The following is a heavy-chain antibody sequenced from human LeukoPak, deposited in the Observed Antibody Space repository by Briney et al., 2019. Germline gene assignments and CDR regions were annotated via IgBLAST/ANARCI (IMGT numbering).Heavy chain of an antibody. V-gene: IGHV3-20*01. CDR3: ARLKGGNHFDF. CDR1: GFIFDDHG. J-gene: IGHJ4*02. D-gene: IGHD4-23*01. Sequence: GGSLRLSCAASGFIFDDHGMSWVRHAPGKGLEWVSGINWKGGSTGYADSVKGRFTISRDNAKNSLYLQMNSLRTEDTALYHCARLKGGNHFDFWGQGTLVTVSS. CDR2: INWKGGST.